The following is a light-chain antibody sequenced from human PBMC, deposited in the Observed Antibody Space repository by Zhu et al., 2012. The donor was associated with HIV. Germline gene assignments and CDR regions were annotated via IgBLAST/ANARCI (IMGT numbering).Light chain of an antibody. J-gene: IGKJ1*01. V-gene: IGKV3-20*01. Sequence: VLTQSPGTLSLSPGERATLSCRASQSVSTNYLAWYQQKPGQAPSLLIYGASSRATGIPDRFSGSGSGTDFTLTISRLEPEDFAVYYCQQYGSSPTWTFGQGTKVEVK. CDR1: QSVSTNY. CDR3: QQYGSSPTWT. CDR2: GAS.